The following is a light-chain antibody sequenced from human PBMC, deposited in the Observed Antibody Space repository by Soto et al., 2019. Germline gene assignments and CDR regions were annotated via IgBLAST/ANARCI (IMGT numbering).Light chain of an antibody. Sequence: EIVLTQSPGTLSLSPGERATLSCRASQSVSSSYLAWYQQKPGQAPRLLIYGASSRATGIPDRFSGSGSGTDFTLTISRLEHEDFAYYYWQQYGRPRLTFGRGTMVEIK. V-gene: IGKV3-20*01. CDR1: QSVSSSY. J-gene: IGKJ4*01. CDR3: QQYGRPRLT. CDR2: GAS.